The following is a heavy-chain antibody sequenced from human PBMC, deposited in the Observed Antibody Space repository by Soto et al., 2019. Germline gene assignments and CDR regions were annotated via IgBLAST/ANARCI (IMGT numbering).Heavy chain of an antibody. D-gene: IGHD2-2*03. Sequence: SETLSLTCAVSGGSISRGGYSCSLNQQPPGKGREGIGDIYHSGVTYYNPSLKSRVTISVDRSKNQFSLKLSSVTAADTAVYYCARSLDIVLVPAAMQVGWFDPWGQGTLVTVSS. CDR1: GGSISRGGYS. J-gene: IGHJ5*02. CDR2: IYHSGVT. CDR3: ARSLDIVLVPAAMQVGWFDP. V-gene: IGHV4-30-2*01.